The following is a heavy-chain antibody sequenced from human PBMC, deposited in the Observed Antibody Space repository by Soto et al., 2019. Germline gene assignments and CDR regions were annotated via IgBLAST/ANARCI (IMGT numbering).Heavy chain of an antibody. CDR3: ATYTAFAKYYFDY. V-gene: IGHV4-30-2*01. J-gene: IGHJ4*02. D-gene: IGHD3-16*01. CDR2: IYPSGTI. CDR1: GVSITTNGDA. Sequence: PSETLSLTCAVSGVSITTNGDAWSWIRQPPGKGLEWIGYIYPSGTIFYNPSLNSRVTISADTSNNQFSLKLTSVTAADTAVYFCATYTAFAKYYFDYWGRGTLVTVSS.